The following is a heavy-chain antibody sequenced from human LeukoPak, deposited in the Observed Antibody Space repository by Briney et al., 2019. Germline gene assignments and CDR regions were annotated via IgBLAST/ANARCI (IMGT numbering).Heavy chain of an antibody. Sequence: GGSLRLSCAASGFTFSSYWMSWVRQAPGEGLEWVGNIKQEGSEKYYVDSVKGRFTISRDHAKNSLYLQMNSLRAEDTAVYYCARAYAGDFDYWGQGTLVTVSS. D-gene: IGHD3-10*01. CDR3: ARAYAGDFDY. J-gene: IGHJ4*02. V-gene: IGHV3-7*01. CDR1: GFTFSSYW. CDR2: IKQEGSEK.